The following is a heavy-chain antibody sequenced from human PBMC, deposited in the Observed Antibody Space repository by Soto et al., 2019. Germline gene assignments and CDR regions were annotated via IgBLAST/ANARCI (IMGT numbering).Heavy chain of an antibody. Sequence: EVQLVESGGGVVQPGGSLRLSCAASGFTLSVNWMHWVRQAPGKGLVWVSRINRGGTTTTYAESGKGRFTISRDNTKNTLYLQMNNLAAEYTAVDYCARGPGTTLDDWGQGTLVTVSS. CDR2: INRGGTTT. D-gene: IGHD4-17*01. J-gene: IGHJ4*02. V-gene: IGHV3-74*01. CDR1: GFTLSVNW. CDR3: ARGPGTTLDD.